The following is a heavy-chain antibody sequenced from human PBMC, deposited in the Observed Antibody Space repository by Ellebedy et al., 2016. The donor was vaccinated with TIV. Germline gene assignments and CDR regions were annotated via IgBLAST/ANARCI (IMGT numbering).Heavy chain of an antibody. D-gene: IGHD6-13*01. V-gene: IGHV1-2*02. J-gene: IGHJ4*02. CDR3: ARYSGSSSSFFDY. Sequence: ASVKVSCKASGYTFTAYHIHWVRQAPGQGLEWMGWIYPYSGGTNYAPKFQGRVTMTRDTSINTAYMELSSLRSEDTAVYYCARYSGSSSSFFDYWGQGTLVTVSS. CDR2: IYPYSGGT. CDR1: GYTFTAYH.